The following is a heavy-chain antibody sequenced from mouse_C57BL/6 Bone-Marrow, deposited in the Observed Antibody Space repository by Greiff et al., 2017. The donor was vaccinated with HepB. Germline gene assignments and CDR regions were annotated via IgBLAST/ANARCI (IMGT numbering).Heavy chain of an antibody. Sequence: EVKLVESGGGLVQSGRSLRLSCATSGFTFSDFYMEWVRQAPGKGLEWIAASRNKANDYTTEYSASVKGRFIVSRDTSQSILYLQMNALRAEDTAIYYCARDVDTTVVAHWYFDVWGTGTTVTVSS. V-gene: IGHV7-1*01. CDR1: GFTFSDFY. CDR3: ARDVDTTVVAHWYFDV. J-gene: IGHJ1*03. D-gene: IGHD1-1*01. CDR2: SRNKANDYTT.